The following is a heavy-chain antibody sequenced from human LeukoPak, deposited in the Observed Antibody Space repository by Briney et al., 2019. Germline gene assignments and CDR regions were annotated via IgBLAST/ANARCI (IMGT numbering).Heavy chain of an antibody. CDR2: ISYDGSNK. CDR1: GFTFRSYP. J-gene: IGHJ4*02. V-gene: IGHV3-30*04. CDR3: ARGAARMVDVSTIISFEY. D-gene: IGHD5/OR15-5a*01. Sequence: GGSLRLSCAASGFTFRSYPMHWVPQAPGKGLEWVAVISYDGSNKKYADPVKGRFTISRDNSKNTLYLQMNSLSAEETAVYYCARGAARMVDVSTIISFEYWGQGTLVTVSS.